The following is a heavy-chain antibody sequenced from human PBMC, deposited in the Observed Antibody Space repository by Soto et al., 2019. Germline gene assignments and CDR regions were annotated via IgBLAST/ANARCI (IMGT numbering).Heavy chain of an antibody. CDR2: IYYTGKT. CDR1: GDYIHVGGYY. Sequence: SETLSLTCSVSGDYIHVGGYYWTWIRQRPGKGLEWMGYIYYTGKTYYNPSLESRLTMLVDRSKNQFSLRLTSVTAADMAVYFCGRDLTSNANCIDPWGQGTLVTVSS. V-gene: IGHV4-30-4*01. J-gene: IGHJ5*02. CDR3: GRDLTSNANCIDP. D-gene: IGHD2-2*01.